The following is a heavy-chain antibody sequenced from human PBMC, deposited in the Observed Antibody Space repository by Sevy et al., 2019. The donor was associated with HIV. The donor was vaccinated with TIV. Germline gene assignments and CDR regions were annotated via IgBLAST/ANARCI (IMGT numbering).Heavy chain of an antibody. D-gene: IGHD3-10*01. CDR2: LSLQGTNK. CDR1: GTNFGAFA. CDR3: AKDLVGGTYYIENYYYGMDV. J-gene: IGHJ6*02. Sequence: GGSLRLSCAVSGTNFGAFAMHWVRQAPGKGLEWVAGLSLQGTNKYYADSLKGRFNISRDNSKDILYLHMKSLRPEDTAIYYCAKDLVGGTYYIENYYYGMDVWGLGTTVTVSS. V-gene: IGHV3-30*18.